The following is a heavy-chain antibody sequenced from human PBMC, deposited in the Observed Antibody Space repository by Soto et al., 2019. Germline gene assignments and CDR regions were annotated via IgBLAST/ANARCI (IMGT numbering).Heavy chain of an antibody. CDR1: GFIFNTYT. CDR2: ISSRSSYI. Sequence: GGSLRLSCVASGFIFNTYTMNWVRQAPGKGLEWVSSISSRSSYIYYADSVKGRFTISRDNAKNSLYLQMNSLKTEDTAVYYCTTNLHCSSTSCHSYWGQGTLVTVSS. CDR3: TTNLHCSSTSCHSY. J-gene: IGHJ4*02. V-gene: IGHV3-21*03. D-gene: IGHD2-2*01.